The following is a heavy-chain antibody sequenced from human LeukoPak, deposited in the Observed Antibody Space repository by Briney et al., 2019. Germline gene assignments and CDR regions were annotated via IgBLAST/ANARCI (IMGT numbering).Heavy chain of an antibody. J-gene: IGHJ3*02. CDR1: GFTVSSNY. Sequence: SGGSLRLSCAASGFTVSSNYMSWVRQAPGKGLEWVSVIYSGGSTYYADSVKGRFTISRDNSKNTLYLQMNSLRAEDTAVYYCASSGSYYMGTIWGQGTMVTVSS. CDR2: IYSGGST. D-gene: IGHD3-10*01. V-gene: IGHV3-53*01. CDR3: ASSGSYYMGTI.